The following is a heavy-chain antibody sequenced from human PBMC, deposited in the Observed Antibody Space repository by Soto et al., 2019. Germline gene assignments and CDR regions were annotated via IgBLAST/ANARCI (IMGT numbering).Heavy chain of an antibody. V-gene: IGHV1-8*01. CDR3: AKDRSYGVVPNWLDS. D-gene: IGHD3-3*01. Sequence: ASVKVSCKASGSTFTSYDINLVLQATGQGLEWMGWMNPNSGNTGYAQKFQGRVTMTRNTSISTAYMELSSLRSEDTAVYYCAKDRSYGVVPNWLDSWGQGTPVTVSS. CDR1: GSTFTSYD. CDR2: MNPNSGNT. J-gene: IGHJ5*01.